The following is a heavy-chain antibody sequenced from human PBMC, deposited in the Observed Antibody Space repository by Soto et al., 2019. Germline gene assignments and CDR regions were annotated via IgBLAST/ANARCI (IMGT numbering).Heavy chain of an antibody. D-gene: IGHD6-6*01. CDR1: GYSIRSGYF. CDR3: ARDRYSSSDLYYYYGMDV. J-gene: IGHJ6*02. V-gene: IGHV4-38-2*02. Sequence: SETLSLTCAVSGYSIRSGYFWGWIRQPPGKGLEWIGSMYHSGITYYNLSLKSRVTISVDTSKNQLSLKLSSATAADTAVYYCARDRYSSSDLYYYYGMDVRGQGTTVTVSS. CDR2: MYHSGIT.